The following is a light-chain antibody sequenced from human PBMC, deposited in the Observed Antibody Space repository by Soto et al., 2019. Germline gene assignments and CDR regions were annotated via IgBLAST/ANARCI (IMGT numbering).Light chain of an antibody. V-gene: IGLV2-23*02. CDR2: DVS. Sequence: QSALTQPASVSGSPGQSITISCTGTSSEVGSYNLVSWYQQHPGKAPKLMIYDVSKRPSGVSNRFSGSKSGNTASLTISGLQAEDEADYYCCSYAGRGVFGTGTKLTVL. CDR1: SSEVGSYNL. J-gene: IGLJ1*01. CDR3: CSYAGRGV.